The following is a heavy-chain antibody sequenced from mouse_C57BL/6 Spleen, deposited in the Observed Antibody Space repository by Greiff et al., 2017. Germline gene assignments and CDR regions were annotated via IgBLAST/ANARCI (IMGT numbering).Heavy chain of an antibody. CDR1: GYTFTSYW. CDR2: IHPNSGST. CDR3: AREGSKDWYFDV. D-gene: IGHD1-1*01. V-gene: IGHV1-64*01. J-gene: IGHJ1*03. Sequence: VQLQQPGAELVKPGASVKLSCKASGYTFTSYWMHWVKQRPGQGLEWIGMIHPNSGSTNYNEKFKSKATLTVDKSSSTAYMQLSSLTSEDSAVXYCAREGSKDWYFDVWGTGTTVTVSS.